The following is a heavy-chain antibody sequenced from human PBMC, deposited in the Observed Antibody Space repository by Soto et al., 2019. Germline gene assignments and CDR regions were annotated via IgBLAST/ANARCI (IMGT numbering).Heavy chain of an antibody. CDR2: IYHSVST. CDR3: ARVPDY. CDR1: GGSISSGGYS. Sequence: QLQLLESGSGLVKPSQTLSLTCAVSGGSISSGGYSWGWIRQPPGKGLEWIGYIYHSVSTYYNPSLKSRVTISVDRSKNQFSLRLCSVTAADTAVYYCARVPDYWGQGTLVTVSS. J-gene: IGHJ4*02. V-gene: IGHV4-30-2*01.